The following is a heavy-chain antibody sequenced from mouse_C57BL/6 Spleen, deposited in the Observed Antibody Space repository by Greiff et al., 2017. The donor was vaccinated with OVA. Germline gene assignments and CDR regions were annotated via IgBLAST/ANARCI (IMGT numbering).Heavy chain of an antibody. CDR2: IYPGDGDT. Sequence: QVQLQQSGPELVKPGASVKISCKASGYAFSSSWMNWVKQRPGKGLEWIGRIYPGDGDTNYNGKFKGKATLTADKSSSTAYMQLSSLTSEDSAVYFCAPLLRDNLDGWGQGTTLTVSS. CDR3: APLLRDNLDG. CDR1: GYAFSSSW. V-gene: IGHV1-82*01. J-gene: IGHJ2*01. D-gene: IGHD1-2*01.